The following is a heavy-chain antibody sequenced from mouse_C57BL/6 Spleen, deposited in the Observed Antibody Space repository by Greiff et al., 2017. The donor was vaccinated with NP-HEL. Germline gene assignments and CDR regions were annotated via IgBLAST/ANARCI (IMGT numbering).Heavy chain of an antibody. CDR2: ISDGGSYT. D-gene: IGHD1-2*01. V-gene: IGHV5-4*01. J-gene: IGHJ4*01. CDR1: GFTFSSYA. CDR3: ARDPRRYAMDY. Sequence: EVQRVESGGGLVKPGGSLKLSCAASGFTFSSYAMSWVRQTPEKRLEWVATISDGGSYTYYPDNVKGRFTISRDNAKNNLYLQMSHLKSEDTAMYYCARDPRRYAMDYWGQGTSVTVSS.